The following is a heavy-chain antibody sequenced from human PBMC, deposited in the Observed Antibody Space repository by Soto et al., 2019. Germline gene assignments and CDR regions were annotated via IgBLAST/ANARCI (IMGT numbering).Heavy chain of an antibody. CDR3: ARAAVLTFTRFYDVDV. D-gene: IGHD6-13*01. CDR1: GGTFNSYS. V-gene: IGHV1-69*18. CDR2: IIPMFGTT. J-gene: IGHJ6*02. Sequence: QVQLVQSGAEVKTPGSSVKVSCEASGGTFNSYSINWVRQAPGQGIEWMGRIIPMFGTTDYAQRFQGRVTFTADESTNTASMEVTNLTSEDTAVYYCARAAVLTFTRFYDVDVWGQRTTVTVSS.